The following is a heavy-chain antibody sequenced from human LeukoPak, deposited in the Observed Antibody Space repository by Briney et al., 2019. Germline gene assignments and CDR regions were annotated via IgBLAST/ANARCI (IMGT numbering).Heavy chain of an antibody. Sequence: ASVKVSCKASGYTFTNYYMHWVRQAPGQGLEWMGWINPNSGGTNYAQQFQGRVTMTRDTSIRTAYMALSRLRSDDTAVYSCARAALYCTGGSCYFYAFDIWGQGTMVTVSS. CDR1: GYTFTNYY. CDR3: ARAALYCTGGSCYFYAFDI. J-gene: IGHJ3*02. CDR2: INPNSGGT. D-gene: IGHD2-15*01. V-gene: IGHV1-2*02.